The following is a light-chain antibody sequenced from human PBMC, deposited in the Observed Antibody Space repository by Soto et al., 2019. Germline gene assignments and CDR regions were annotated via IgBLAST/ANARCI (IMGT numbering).Light chain of an antibody. V-gene: IGKV1-5*03. CDR3: QQYKDYWT. CDR2: ETS. Sequence: DTQMTQSPSSLSASVGDRISITCRASQTVSTYLNWYQQKPGKAPKLLIYETSSLEDGVPSRFTGSGSGTEFSLTITSLQPEDFASYYCQQYKDYWTFGQGTKVDIK. J-gene: IGKJ1*01. CDR1: QTVSTY.